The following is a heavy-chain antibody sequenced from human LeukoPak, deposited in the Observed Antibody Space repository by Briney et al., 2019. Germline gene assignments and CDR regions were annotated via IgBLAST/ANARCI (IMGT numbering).Heavy chain of an antibody. D-gene: IGHD1-26*01. J-gene: IGHJ4*02. CDR3: AKGSGSPYYFDY. Sequence: PGGSLRLSCAASGFTFSTYAMNWLRQAPGKGLECVSAISGSGGNTYYADSVKGRFTIYRDNSKNTLYLQINSLRAEDTAVSYCAKGSGSPYYFDYWGQGTLVTVSS. V-gene: IGHV3-23*01. CDR2: ISGSGGNT. CDR1: GFTFSTYA.